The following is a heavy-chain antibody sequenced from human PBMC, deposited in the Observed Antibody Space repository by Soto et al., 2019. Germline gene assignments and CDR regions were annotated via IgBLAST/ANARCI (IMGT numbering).Heavy chain of an antibody. J-gene: IGHJ4*02. V-gene: IGHV3-30*18. Sequence: GGSLRLSCAASGFTFSSYGMHWVRQAPGKGLEWVAVISYDGSNKYYADSVKGRFTISRDNSKNTLYLQMNSLRAEDTAVYYCAKEEEMATITSTPLLDYWGQGTLVTVSS. CDR3: AKEEEMATITSTPLLDY. D-gene: IGHD5-12*01. CDR2: ISYDGSNK. CDR1: GFTFSSYG.